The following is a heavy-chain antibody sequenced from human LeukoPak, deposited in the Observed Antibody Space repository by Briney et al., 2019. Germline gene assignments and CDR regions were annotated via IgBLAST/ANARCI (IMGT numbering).Heavy chain of an antibody. D-gene: IGHD3-3*01. CDR3: ARRYDFWSGYPPPLDY. J-gene: IGHJ4*02. Sequence: SETLSLTCAVFGGSFSGYYWNWIRQPPGKGLEWIGQINPSRNTNYNPSFKSRVTILVDTSKKQFSLKLSSVTAADTAVYYCARRYDFWSGYPPPLDYWGQGTLVTVSS. CDR1: GGSFSGYY. V-gene: IGHV4-34*01. CDR2: INPSRNT.